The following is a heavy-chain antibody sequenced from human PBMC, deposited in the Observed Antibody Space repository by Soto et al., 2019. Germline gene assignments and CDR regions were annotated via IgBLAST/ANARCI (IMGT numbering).Heavy chain of an antibody. CDR1: GGTFSSYA. CDR2: FIPMFNRP. V-gene: IGHV1-69*01. CDR3: ARGQFHHVSNYYYALDV. J-gene: IGHJ6*02. Sequence: QVQLVQSGAEVKKPGSSVKVSCKASGGTFSSYAISWVRQAPGQGLEWMGGFIPMFNRPHSARKFQGRVTITAVESTSTAYMDLCTRTSEDTAVYYCARGQFHHVSNYYYALDVWGQATTVTVSS.